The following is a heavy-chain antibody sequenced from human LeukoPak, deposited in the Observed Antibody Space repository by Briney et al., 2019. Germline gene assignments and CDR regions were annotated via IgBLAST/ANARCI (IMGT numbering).Heavy chain of an antibody. D-gene: IGHD5-12*01. CDR1: GFTFSSYA. V-gene: IGHV3-64D*06. CDR3: ARDLSGYGGNFDY. CDR2: ISSNGGST. Sequence: GGSLRLSCSASGFTFSSYAMHWVRQAPGKGLEYVSAISSNGGSTYYADSVKGRVTISRDNSKNTLYLQMSSLRAEDTAVYYCARDLSGYGGNFDYWGQGTLVTVSS. J-gene: IGHJ4*02.